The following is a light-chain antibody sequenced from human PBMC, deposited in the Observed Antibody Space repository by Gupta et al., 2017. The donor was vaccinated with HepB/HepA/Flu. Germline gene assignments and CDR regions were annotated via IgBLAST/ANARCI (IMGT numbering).Light chain of an antibody. CDR2: DVS. CDR1: SSDVGGYNY. Sequence: QSALTQPASVSGSPVQSITISCTGTSSDVGGYNYVSWYQQHPGKAPKLMIYDVSNRPSGVSNRFSGSKSGNTASLTISGLQAEDEADYYCSSDTSSSTSVVFGGGTKLTVL. J-gene: IGLJ2*01. V-gene: IGLV2-14*03. CDR3: SSDTSSSTSVV.